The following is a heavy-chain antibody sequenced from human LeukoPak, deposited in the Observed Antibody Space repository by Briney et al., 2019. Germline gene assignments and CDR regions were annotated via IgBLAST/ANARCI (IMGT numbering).Heavy chain of an antibody. CDR1: GFTFSSYA. CDR3: ARGGFLGPDY. D-gene: IGHD3-16*01. Sequence: PGGSLRLSCAASGFTFSSYAMTWVRQAPGKGLGWVSTISDSGGNTYYADSVASRFTISRGNSRDTLYLQMNSLRADDTAVYFCARGGFLGPDYWGQGTLVTVSS. J-gene: IGHJ4*02. CDR2: ISDSGGNT. V-gene: IGHV3-23*01.